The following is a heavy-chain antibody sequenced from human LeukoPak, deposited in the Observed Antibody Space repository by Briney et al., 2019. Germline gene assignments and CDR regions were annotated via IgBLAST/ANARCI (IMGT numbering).Heavy chain of an antibody. CDR2: INHSGST. D-gene: IGHD2-2*01. J-gene: IGHJ5*02. CDR1: GGSFSGYY. CDR3: ARGTVRYPLLPTNGYTWFAP. V-gene: IGHV4-34*01. Sequence: SETLSLTCAVYGGSFSGYYWSWIRQPPGKGLEWIGEINHSGSTNYNPSLKSRVTISVDTSKNQFSLKLSSVTAADTAVYYCARGTVRYPLLPTNGYTWFAPWGQGPLVTVSS.